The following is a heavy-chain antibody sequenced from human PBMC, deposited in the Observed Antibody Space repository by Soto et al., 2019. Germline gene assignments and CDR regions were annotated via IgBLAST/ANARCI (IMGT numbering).Heavy chain of an antibody. D-gene: IGHD6-19*01. V-gene: IGHV3-7*04. Sequence: EVQLVESGGGLVQPGGSLGLSCEASGFTFSPYWMSWVRQAPGKGLEWVATIRQDGSEKLYMDSVRGRFTISRDNAESSRYLQMSSLRVEDTAVYFCVRGWGSSSCHYYLDVWGKGSTVIVSS. J-gene: IGHJ6*03. CDR2: IRQDGSEK. CDR3: VRGWGSSSCHYYLDV. CDR1: GFTFSPYW.